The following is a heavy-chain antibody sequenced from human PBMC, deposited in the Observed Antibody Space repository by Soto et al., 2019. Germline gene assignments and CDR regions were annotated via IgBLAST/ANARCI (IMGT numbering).Heavy chain of an antibody. D-gene: IGHD3-22*01. CDR2: ISGSGGST. J-gene: IGHJ4*02. CDR3: AKARTARIVVVITQFDY. V-gene: IGHV3-23*01. CDR1: GFTFSSYA. Sequence: EVQLLESGGGLVQPGGSLRLSCAASGFTFSSYAMSWVRQAPGKGLEWVSAISGSGGSTYYADSVKGRFTISRDNSKNTLYLQMNSLRAEDTAVYYCAKARTARIVVVITQFDYWGQGTLVTVSS.